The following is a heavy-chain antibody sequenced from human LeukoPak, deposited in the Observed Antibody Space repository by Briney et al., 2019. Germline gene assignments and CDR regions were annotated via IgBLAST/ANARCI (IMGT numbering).Heavy chain of an antibody. D-gene: IGHD3-22*01. CDR2: ISSSSSYI. J-gene: IGHJ4*02. CDR1: GFTFSSYS. V-gene: IGHV3-21*01. Sequence: GGSLRLSCAASGFTFSSYSKNWVRQAPGKGLEWVSSISSSSSYIYYADSVKGRFTISRDNAKNSLYLQMNSLRAEDTAVYYCASNYYYDSSGYDFDYWGQGTLVTVSS. CDR3: ASNYYYDSSGYDFDY.